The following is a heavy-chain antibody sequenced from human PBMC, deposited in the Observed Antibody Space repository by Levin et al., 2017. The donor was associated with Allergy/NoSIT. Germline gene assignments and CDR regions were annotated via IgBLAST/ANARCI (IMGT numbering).Heavy chain of an antibody. CDR2: VSGDGLLT. CDR3: GKTGGYISAGFDA. V-gene: IGHV3-23*01. D-gene: IGHD5-18*01. Sequence: GESLKISCAASGFTISDYAMAWVRQAPGKGLDWVSGVSGDGLLTYYVDSVKGRFTISRDKSKNTLYLQMSSLRTEDTAFYYCGKTGGYISAGFDAWGQGTLVTVAS. J-gene: IGHJ4*02. CDR1: GFTISDYA.